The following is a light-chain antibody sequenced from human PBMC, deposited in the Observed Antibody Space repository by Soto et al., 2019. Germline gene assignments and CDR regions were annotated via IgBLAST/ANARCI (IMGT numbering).Light chain of an antibody. V-gene: IGKV3-20*01. J-gene: IGKJ1*01. Sequence: ENVLTQSPGTLSLSPGERATLSCRASQSVSSSYLAWYQQKPGQAPRLLIYGASSRATGIPDRFRGSVSGTDFPLTISRLEPEEFAVYYCQQYGSSAWTFGQGTKVEIK. CDR1: QSVSSSY. CDR2: GAS. CDR3: QQYGSSAWT.